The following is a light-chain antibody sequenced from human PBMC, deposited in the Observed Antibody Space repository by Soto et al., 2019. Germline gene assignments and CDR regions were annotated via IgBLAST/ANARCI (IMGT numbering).Light chain of an antibody. CDR2: TAS. CDR1: QGISTY. V-gene: IGKV1-9*01. Sequence: IQLTQSPSSLSASVGDRVTITCRASQGISTYLAWYQQKPGRAPKLLIYTASTLQSGVPSRFSGRGSGTDFTLTISSLQPEDFATYYCQQLNSDPPITCGQGTRLEI. J-gene: IGKJ5*01. CDR3: QQLNSDPPIT.